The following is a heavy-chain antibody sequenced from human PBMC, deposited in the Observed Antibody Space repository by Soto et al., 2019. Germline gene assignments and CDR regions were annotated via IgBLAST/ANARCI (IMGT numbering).Heavy chain of an antibody. CDR1: GFTFNVYG. D-gene: IGHD2-15*01. V-gene: IGHV1-46*02. CDR3: AREENCSGGTCYSEYFHR. J-gene: IGHJ1*01. Sequence: ASVKVSCKTSGFTFNVYGIHWVRQAPGQGLEWMGVVNPSGGSTKYAQNFQGRVTMTRDTSTTKIYMELSSLRSDDTAIYYCAREENCSGGTCYSEYFHRWGQGTLVTVSS. CDR2: VNPSGGST.